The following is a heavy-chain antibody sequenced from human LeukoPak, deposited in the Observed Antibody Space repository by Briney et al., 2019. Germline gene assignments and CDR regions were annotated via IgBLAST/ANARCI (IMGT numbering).Heavy chain of an antibody. Sequence: PSETLSLTCTVSGGSISSYYWRWIRQPPGKGLECIAYISDIGRINYNPSHKSRVTISLDTSKNQFSLKLSSVTAADTSVYYCAGHHPRNTVDFWGQGTLVTVCS. CDR2: ISDIGRI. J-gene: IGHJ4*02. CDR3: AGHHPRNTVDF. D-gene: IGHD2-8*02. CDR1: GGSISSYY. V-gene: IGHV4-59*08.